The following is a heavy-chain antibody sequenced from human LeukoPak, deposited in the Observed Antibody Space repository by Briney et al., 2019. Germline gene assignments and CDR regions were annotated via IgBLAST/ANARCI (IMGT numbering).Heavy chain of an antibody. CDR2: IYPVDSDT. CDR3: AKTNYYETSGWASGLSPFDM. J-gene: IGHJ3*02. CDR1: GYSFATFW. V-gene: IGHV5-51*01. D-gene: IGHD3-22*01. Sequence: KVSCKGSGYSFATFWIAWVRQVPGKGLEWIGVIYPVDSDTRYSPSFQGQVTTSVDKSTSTAYLQWSSLKASDTAMYYCAKTNYYETSGWASGLSPFDMWGRGTMVTVSS.